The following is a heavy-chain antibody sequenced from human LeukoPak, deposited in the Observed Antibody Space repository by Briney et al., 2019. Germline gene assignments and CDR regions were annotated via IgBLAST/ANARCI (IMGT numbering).Heavy chain of an antibody. CDR3: ARGRDYNYYFYYMDV. CDR2: ISSSGST. Sequence: PSQTLSLTCTVSGDSISSGDYYWSWIRQPAGKGLEWIGRISSSGSTNYNPSLKSRVTISVDTSKNQFSLKLSSVTAADTAVYYCARGRDYNYYFYYMDVWGKGTTVTISS. D-gene: IGHD4-11*01. V-gene: IGHV4-61*02. J-gene: IGHJ6*03. CDR1: GDSISSGDYY.